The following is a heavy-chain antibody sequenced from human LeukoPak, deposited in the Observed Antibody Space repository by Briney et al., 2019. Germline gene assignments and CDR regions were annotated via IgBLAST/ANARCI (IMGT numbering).Heavy chain of an antibody. J-gene: IGHJ3*02. CDR3: AKDLGDSSGYYNDAFDI. CDR1: GFTFSSYA. D-gene: IGHD3-22*01. CDR2: ISGSGGST. V-gene: IGHV3-23*01. Sequence: PGGSLRLSCAASGFTFSSYAMSWVRQAPGKGLEWVSAISGSGGSTYYADSVKGWFTISRDNSKNTLYLQMNSLRAEDTAVYYCAKDLGDSSGYYNDAFDIWGQGTMVTVSS.